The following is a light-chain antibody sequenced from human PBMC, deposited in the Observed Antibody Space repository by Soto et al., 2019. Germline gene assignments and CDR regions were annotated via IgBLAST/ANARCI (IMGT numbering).Light chain of an antibody. CDR1: ALPKKN. J-gene: IGLJ2*01. CDR3: YSTDSSNSRGV. Sequence: SYELTQPPSVSVSPGQTARITCSGDALPKKNAYWYQQRSGQAPVLVIYGDNKRPSGIPERFSVSSSGTVATLTISGAQVEDEADYFCYSTDSSNSRGVFGGGTKLTDL. V-gene: IGLV3-10*01. CDR2: GDN.